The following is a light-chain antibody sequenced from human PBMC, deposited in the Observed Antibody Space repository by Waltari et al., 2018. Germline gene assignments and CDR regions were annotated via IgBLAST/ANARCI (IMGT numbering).Light chain of an antibody. CDR3: SSFAGRWI. J-gene: IGLJ2*01. CDR1: GRDCRDYTF. V-gene: IGLV2-8*01. Sequence: QSALTQPPPASGSPGQPVPSSCTGSGRDCRDYTFVSRYQQPPGKAPKVILYEVSKRSSGVPDRFSGSKSGNTASLTVSGLQAEDEADYYCSSFAGRWIFGGGTKLTVL. CDR2: EVS.